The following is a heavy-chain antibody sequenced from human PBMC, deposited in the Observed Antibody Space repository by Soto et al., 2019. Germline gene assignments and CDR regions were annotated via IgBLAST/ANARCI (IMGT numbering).Heavy chain of an antibody. CDR2: ISYDGNNK. Sequence: PGGSLRLSCAASGFTFSTYAMHCVRHSPGKWLEWVTIISYDGNNKYYAEFVQGRFTISRDNSKNTLYLQMNSLTAEDTAMYYCARDQGSLEWSLWYFYGMEVWGQGTTVTVSS. CDR3: ARDQGSLEWSLWYFYGMEV. V-gene: IGHV3-30-3*01. J-gene: IGHJ6*01. CDR1: GFTFSTYA. D-gene: IGHD3-3*01.